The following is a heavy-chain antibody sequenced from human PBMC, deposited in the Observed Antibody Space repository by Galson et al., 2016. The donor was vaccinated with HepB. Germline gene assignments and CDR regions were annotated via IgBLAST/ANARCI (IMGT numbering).Heavy chain of an antibody. V-gene: IGHV4-30-4*01. J-gene: IGHJ4*02. CDR3: AGLTGDFWSGYHRQGRYFDY. Sequence: TLSLTCTVSGGSISSGEYCWSWIRQPPGKGLEWIGYIYDSGNTYYNQSLKSRITISVDTSKNQFSLKLSSVTAADTDVYYCAGLTGDFWSGYHRQGRYFDYWGQGTLVTVSS. CDR2: IYDSGNT. CDR1: GGSISSGEYC. D-gene: IGHD3-3*01.